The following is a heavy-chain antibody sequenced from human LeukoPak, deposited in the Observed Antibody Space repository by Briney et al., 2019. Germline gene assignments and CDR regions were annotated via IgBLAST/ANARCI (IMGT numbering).Heavy chain of an antibody. CDR1: GGSISTYY. CDR2: IYYSGST. D-gene: IGHD3-10*01. CDR3: ARSRDYYGSLSAFDI. V-gene: IGHV4-59*08. J-gene: IGHJ3*02. Sequence: SETLSLTCTVSGGSISTYYWSWIRQPPGKGLEWIGYIYYSGSTNYNPSLKSRVNISVDTSKNQFSLKLSSVTAADTAVYYCARSRDYYGSLSAFDIWGQGTMVTVSS.